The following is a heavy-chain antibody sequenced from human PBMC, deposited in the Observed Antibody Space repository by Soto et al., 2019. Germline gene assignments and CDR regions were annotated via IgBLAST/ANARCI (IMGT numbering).Heavy chain of an antibody. CDR1: GGSFSGYY. Sequence: PSETLSLTCAVYGGSFSGYYWSWIRQPPGKGLEWIGEINHSGSTNYNPSLKSRVTISVDTSKNQFSLKLSSVTAADTAVYYCARLNGYCVSTKCHGYYGMDVWGQETTVTVSS. J-gene: IGHJ6*02. D-gene: IGHD2-2*03. CDR2: INHSGST. V-gene: IGHV4-34*01. CDR3: ARLNGYCVSTKCHGYYGMDV.